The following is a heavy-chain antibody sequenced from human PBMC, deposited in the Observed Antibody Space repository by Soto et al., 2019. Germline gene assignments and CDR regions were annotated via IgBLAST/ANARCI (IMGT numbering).Heavy chain of an antibody. D-gene: IGHD6-13*01. J-gene: IGHJ4*02. Sequence: QVQLVQSGAEVKKPGASVKVSCKASGYTFTSYDINWVRQATGQGLEWMGWMNHNSGNTGYAQKFQGRVTMTRNTSITTAYMELRSLRSEDTAVYYCAREHSSSWRFDYWGQGTLVTVSS. CDR2: MNHNSGNT. CDR3: AREHSSSWRFDY. CDR1: GYTFTSYD. V-gene: IGHV1-8*01.